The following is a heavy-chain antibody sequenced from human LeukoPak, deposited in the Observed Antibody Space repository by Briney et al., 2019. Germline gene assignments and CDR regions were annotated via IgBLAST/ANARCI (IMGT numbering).Heavy chain of an antibody. CDR1: GVSISSSNSY. D-gene: IGHD2-15*01. CDR2: IFYSGST. V-gene: IGHV4-61*05. Sequence: PSETLSLTCTVSGVSISSSNSYWGWIRHPPGKGLEWIGYIFYSGSTNYNPSLKSRVTISVDTSKNQFSLKLSSVTAADTAVYYCARASCSGGSCYGYYFDYWGQGTLVTVSS. J-gene: IGHJ4*02. CDR3: ARASCSGGSCYGYYFDY.